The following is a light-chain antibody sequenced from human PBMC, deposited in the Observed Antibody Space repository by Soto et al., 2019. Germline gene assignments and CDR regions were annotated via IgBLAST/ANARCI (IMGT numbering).Light chain of an antibody. CDR3: QKYNSAPWP. CDR1: QGISNY. J-gene: IGKJ1*01. CDR2: AAS. Sequence: DIQMTQSPSSLSASVGDRVTITCRASQGISNYLAWYQQKPGKVPKLLIYAASTLQSGLPSRFIGSGSGTDFTLTISSLEPEDVGTYYCQKYNSAPWPFGQGSKVEVK. V-gene: IGKV1-27*01.